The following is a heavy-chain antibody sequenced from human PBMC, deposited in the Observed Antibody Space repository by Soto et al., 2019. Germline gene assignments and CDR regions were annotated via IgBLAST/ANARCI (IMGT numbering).Heavy chain of an antibody. CDR2: ISYDGSNK. CDR1: GFTFSSYA. V-gene: IGHV3-30-3*01. J-gene: IGHJ4*02. Sequence: QVQLVESGGGVVQPGRSLRLSCAASGFTFSSYAMHWVRQAPGKGLEWVAVISYDGSNKYYADSVKGRFTISRDNSKNTLYLQMNRLRAEDTAVYYCARGEVLRYFDWLSPFDYWGQGTLVTVSS. D-gene: IGHD3-9*01. CDR3: ARGEVLRYFDWLSPFDY.